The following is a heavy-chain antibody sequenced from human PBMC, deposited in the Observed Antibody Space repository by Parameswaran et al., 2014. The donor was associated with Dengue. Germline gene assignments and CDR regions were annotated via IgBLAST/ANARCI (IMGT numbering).Heavy chain of an antibody. V-gene: IGHV3-23*01. CDR3: AKDPDSNYFGGSVTLRYFDY. Sequence: WIRQPPGKGLEWVSAISGSGNSTYYADSVKGRFTISRDNSKNTLYLQMNSLRAEDTAVYYCAKDPDSNYFGGSVTLRYFDYWGQGTLVTVSS. D-gene: IGHD3-10*01. CDR2: ISGSGNST. J-gene: IGHJ4*02.